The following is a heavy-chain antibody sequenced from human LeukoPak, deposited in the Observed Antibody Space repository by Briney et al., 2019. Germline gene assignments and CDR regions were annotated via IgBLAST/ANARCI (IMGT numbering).Heavy chain of an antibody. V-gene: IGHV4-34*01. D-gene: IGHD3-10*01. CDR3: ARGTMVRGVDY. CDR2: INHSGST. Sequence: SETLSLTCAVYGGSFSGYYWSWIRQPPGKGLEWIGEINHSGSTNYNPSLKSRVTISVDTSKNQFSLKLSSVTAADTAVHYCARGTMVRGVDYWGQGTLVTVSS. J-gene: IGHJ4*02. CDR1: GGSFSGYY.